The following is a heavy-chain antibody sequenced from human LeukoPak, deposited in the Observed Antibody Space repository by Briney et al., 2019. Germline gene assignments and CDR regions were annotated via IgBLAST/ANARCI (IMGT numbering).Heavy chain of an antibody. V-gene: IGHV1-69*13. CDR1: GGTFSSYA. J-gene: IGHJ4*02. CDR2: IIPIFGTA. Sequence: SVKVSCKASGGTFSSYAISWVRQAPGQGLERMGGIIPIFGTANYAQKFQGRVTITADESTRTAYMELSSLRSEDTAVYYCARELRNDFWSGYFVYWGQGTLVTVSS. D-gene: IGHD3-3*01. CDR3: ARELRNDFWSGYFVY.